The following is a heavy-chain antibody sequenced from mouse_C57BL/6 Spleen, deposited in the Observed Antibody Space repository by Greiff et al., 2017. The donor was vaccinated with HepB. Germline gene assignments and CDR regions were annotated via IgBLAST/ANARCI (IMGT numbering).Heavy chain of an antibody. Sequence: VQLQQSGTVLARPGASVKMSCKTSGYTFTSYWMHWVKQRPGQGLEWIGAIYPGNSDTSYNQKFKGKAKLTAVTSASTAYMEISSLTNEDSAVYYCTRYDYDGGGAMDYWGQGTSVTVSS. CDR3: TRYDYDGGGAMDY. CDR1: GYTFTSYW. D-gene: IGHD2-4*01. J-gene: IGHJ4*01. CDR2: IYPGNSDT. V-gene: IGHV1-5*01.